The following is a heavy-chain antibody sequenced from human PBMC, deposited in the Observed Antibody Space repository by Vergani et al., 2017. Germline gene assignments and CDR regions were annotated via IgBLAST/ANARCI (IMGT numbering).Heavy chain of an antibody. CDR3: ARNKDGGYGMDV. D-gene: IGHD4-23*01. V-gene: IGHV5-10-1*01. CDR2: IDPSDSFT. J-gene: IGHJ6*02. CDR1: GYSFTSYW. Sequence: EVQLVQSGAEVKKPGESLRISCKGSGYSFTSYWISWVRQMPGEGLEWMGRIDPSDSFTNYGPSFQGHVTISADKSISTAYLQWSSLKASDTAMYYCARNKDGGYGMDVWGQGTTVTVSS.